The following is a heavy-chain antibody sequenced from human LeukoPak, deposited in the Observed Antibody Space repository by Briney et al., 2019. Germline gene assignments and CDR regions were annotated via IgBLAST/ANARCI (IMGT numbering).Heavy chain of an antibody. CDR2: VHYSGHT. D-gene: IGHD1-1*01. CDR1: GGSISNDHYY. V-gene: IGHV4-39*07. CDR3: ARVGQGLGTYYYYYMDV. J-gene: IGHJ6*03. Sequence: SETLSLTCTVSGGSISNDHYYWGWIRQSPGKGLEWIGSVHYSGHTYYNPSLKSRVTISVDTSKNQFSLKLSSVTAADTAVYYCARVGQGLGTYYYYYMDVWGKGTTVTVSS.